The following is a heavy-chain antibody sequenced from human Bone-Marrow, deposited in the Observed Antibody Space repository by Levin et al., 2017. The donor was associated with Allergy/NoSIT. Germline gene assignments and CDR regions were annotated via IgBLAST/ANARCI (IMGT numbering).Heavy chain of an antibody. J-gene: IGHJ6*02. CDR2: ITTQCSGSHV. D-gene: IGHD4-17*01. Sequence: GKGRERYASITTQCSGSHVYYADSVKGRFTISRDDAKNSLSLQMDSLRVEDTATYFCARDRIYGILRNYGMDLWGQGTTVTVSS. CDR3: ARDRIYGILRNYGMDL. V-gene: IGHV3-21*06.